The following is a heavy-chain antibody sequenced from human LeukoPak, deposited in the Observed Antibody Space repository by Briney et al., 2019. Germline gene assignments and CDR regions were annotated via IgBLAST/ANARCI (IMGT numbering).Heavy chain of an antibody. CDR3: ARGAYDSSGFTFDY. D-gene: IGHD3-22*01. CDR2: IIPIFGTA. Sequence: SVKVSCKASGGTFSSYAISWVRQAPGQGLEWMGGIIPIFGTANYAQKFQGRVTITADESTSTAYMELSSLKSEDTAVYYCARGAYDSSGFTFDYWGQGTLVTVSS. CDR1: GGTFSSYA. V-gene: IGHV1-69*01. J-gene: IGHJ4*02.